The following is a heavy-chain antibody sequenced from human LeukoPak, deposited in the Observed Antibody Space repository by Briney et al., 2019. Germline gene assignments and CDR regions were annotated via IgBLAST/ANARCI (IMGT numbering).Heavy chain of an antibody. CDR2: IYHTGST. V-gene: IGHV4-30-2*01. CDR1: GGSICSGTYS. D-gene: IGHD2-15*01. Sequence: SETLSLTCAVSGGSICSGTYSWSWIRQPPGKGLEWIGYIYHTGSTYYNPSLKSRVTISLDRSKDQFSLNLSSVTAADTAVYYCAGTLGCSGGTCYSANWFDPWGQGTLVTVSS. J-gene: IGHJ5*02. CDR3: AGTLGCSGGTCYSANWFDP.